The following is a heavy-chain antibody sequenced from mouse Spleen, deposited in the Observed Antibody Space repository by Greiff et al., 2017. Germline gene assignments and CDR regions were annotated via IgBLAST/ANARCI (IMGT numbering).Heavy chain of an antibody. Sequence: EVKLMESGGGLVKPGGSLKLSCAASGFAFSSYDMSWVRQTPEKRLEWVATISSGGSYTYYPDSVKGRFTISRDNARNTLYLQMSSLRSEDTALYYCARQDGNWDYFDYWGQGTTLTVSS. CDR2: ISSGGSYT. D-gene: IGHD2-1*01. V-gene: IGHV5-9*02. CDR3: ARQDGNWDYFDY. CDR1: GFAFSSYD. J-gene: IGHJ2*01.